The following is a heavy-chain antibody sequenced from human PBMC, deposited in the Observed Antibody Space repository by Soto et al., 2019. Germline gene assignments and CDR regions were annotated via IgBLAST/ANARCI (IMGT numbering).Heavy chain of an antibody. CDR3: ARGAAAGPYNWFDP. D-gene: IGHD6-13*01. J-gene: IGHJ5*02. V-gene: IGHV4-4*02. CDR2: INHSGST. CDR1: GGSISSSNW. Sequence: SETLSLTCAVSGGSISSSNWWSWVRQPPGKGLEWIGEINHSGSTNYNPSLKSRVTISVDTSKNQFSLKLSSVTAADTAVYYCARGAAAGPYNWFDPWGQGTLVTVSS.